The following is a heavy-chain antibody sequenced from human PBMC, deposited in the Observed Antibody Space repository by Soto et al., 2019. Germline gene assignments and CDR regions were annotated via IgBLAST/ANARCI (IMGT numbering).Heavy chain of an antibody. CDR3: SRGGSSWQPHEDN. CDR1: GFTFTSYG. V-gene: IGHV1-18*01. Sequence: QVQLVQSGAEVKKPGASMKVSCKASGFTFTSYGISWVRQAPGQGLEWMGWVSAYNGNTHNAQKLQVRVTMTTDTSTTTAYMELRSLRSDDTAVYYCSRGGSSWQPHEDNWGQGTLVTVSS. J-gene: IGHJ4*02. CDR2: VSAYNGNT. D-gene: IGHD6-13*01.